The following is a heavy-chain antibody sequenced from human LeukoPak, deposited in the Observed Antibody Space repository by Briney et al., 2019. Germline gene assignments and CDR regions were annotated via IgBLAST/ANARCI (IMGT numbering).Heavy chain of an antibody. CDR3: AREREGPYGYLDY. Sequence: PSETLSLTCTVSGGSISSSSYYWGWIRQPPGKGLEWIGSMYYSGSTYYNPSLKSRVTISVDTSKNQFSLKLSSVTAADTAVYYCAREREGPYGYLDYWGQGTLVTVSS. D-gene: IGHD4-17*01. V-gene: IGHV4-39*07. CDR2: MYYSGST. CDR1: GGSISSSSYY. J-gene: IGHJ4*02.